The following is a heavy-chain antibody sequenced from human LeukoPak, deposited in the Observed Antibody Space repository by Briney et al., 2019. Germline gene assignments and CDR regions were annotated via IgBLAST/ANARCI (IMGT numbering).Heavy chain of an antibody. D-gene: IGHD2-2*01. J-gene: IGHJ5*02. V-gene: IGHV4-59*08. CDR2: IYYSGST. CDR3: ARRYCSSTSCYFGQEAYWFDP. Sequence: SETLSLTCTVSGGSISSYYWSWIRQPPGKGLEWIGYIYYSGSTYYNPSLKSRVTISVDTSKNQFSLKLSSVTAADTAVYYCARRYCSSTSCYFGQEAYWFDPWGQGTLVTVSS. CDR1: GGSISSYY.